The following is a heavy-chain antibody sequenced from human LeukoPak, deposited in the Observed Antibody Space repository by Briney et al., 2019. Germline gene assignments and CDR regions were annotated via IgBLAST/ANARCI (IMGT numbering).Heavy chain of an antibody. CDR3: ARVSGLGMNEYYQH. J-gene: IGHJ1*01. CDR1: GLSFADSW. CDR2: INNDGSDT. V-gene: IGHV3-74*01. Sequence: GGSLRLSCAASGLSFADSWMHWVRQAPGKGLVWVSRINNDGSDTRYADSVRGRFTISRDNAKNTLYLQMNSLRAEDTAVYYCARVSGLGMNEYYQHWGQGTLVTVPP. D-gene: IGHD3-16*01.